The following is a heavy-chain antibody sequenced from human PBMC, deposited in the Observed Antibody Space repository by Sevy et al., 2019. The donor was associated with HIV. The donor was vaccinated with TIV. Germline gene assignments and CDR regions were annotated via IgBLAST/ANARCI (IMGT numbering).Heavy chain of an antibody. D-gene: IGHD1-26*01. Sequence: TLSLTCTVSGGSVSSGSYFWSWIRQPPGKGLECVGYIYYGGSTNYNPSLKSRVTISVDTSKNQFSLKLSSVTAADTAVYYCARVGGLTDYGMDVWGQGTTVTVSS. CDR3: ARVGGLTDYGMDV. CDR1: GGSVSSGSYF. CDR2: IYYGGST. J-gene: IGHJ6*02. V-gene: IGHV4-61*01.